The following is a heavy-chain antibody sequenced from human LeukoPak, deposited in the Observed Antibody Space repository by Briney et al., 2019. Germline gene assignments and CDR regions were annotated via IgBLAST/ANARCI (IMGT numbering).Heavy chain of an antibody. D-gene: IGHD4-17*01. J-gene: IGHJ4*02. CDR1: GGSFSGYY. Sequence: SETLSLTCAVYGGSFSGYYWSWIRQPPGKGLEWIGEINHSGSTNYNPSLKSRVTISVDTSKNQFSLKLSSVTAADTAVYYCARLLETYGFGYWGQGTLVTVSS. V-gene: IGHV4-34*01. CDR2: INHSGST. CDR3: ARLLETYGFGY.